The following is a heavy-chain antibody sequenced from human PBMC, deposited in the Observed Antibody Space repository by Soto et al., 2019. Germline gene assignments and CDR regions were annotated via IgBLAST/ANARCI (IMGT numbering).Heavy chain of an antibody. CDR3: ARDRRGSYYYYYGMDV. J-gene: IGHJ6*02. CDR2: ICCSGGSK. V-gene: IGHV3-23*01. Sequence: GGSLRLSCAASGFTFSSYAMSWVRQAPGKGLEWVSAICCSGGSKYYADSVKGRFTISRDNSKNTLYLQMNSLRAEDTAVYYCARDRRGSYYYYYGMDVWGQGTTVTVSS. D-gene: IGHD1-26*01. CDR1: GFTFSSYA.